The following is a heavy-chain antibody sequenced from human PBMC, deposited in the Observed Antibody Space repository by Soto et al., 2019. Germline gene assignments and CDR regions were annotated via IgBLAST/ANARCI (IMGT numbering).Heavy chain of an antibody. Sequence: GGSLRLSCAASGFTFSSYAMSWVRQAPGRGLEWVSTISASGVRTYDADSVKGRFTISGDIPKNTLFLQMNSLRAEDTAVYYCAKRNPAAGYFFDTWGQGAMVTV. CDR3: AKRNPAAGYFFDT. CDR2: ISASGVRT. J-gene: IGHJ3*02. CDR1: GFTFSSYA. D-gene: IGHD6-13*01. V-gene: IGHV3-23*01.